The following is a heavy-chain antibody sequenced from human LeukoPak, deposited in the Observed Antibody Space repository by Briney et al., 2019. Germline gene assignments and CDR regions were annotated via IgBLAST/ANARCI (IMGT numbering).Heavy chain of an antibody. CDR1: GFTFSSYG. CDR3: ARDSLTMIVGRQKRGLDY. J-gene: IGHJ4*02. Sequence: GGSLRLSCAASGFTFSSYGMTWVRQAPGKGLEWVSYISSSSSTIYYADSVKGRFTISRDNAKNSLYLQLNSLRAEDTAVYYCARDSLTMIVGRQKRGLDYWGQGTLVTVSS. CDR2: ISSSSSTI. D-gene: IGHD3-22*01. V-gene: IGHV3-48*01.